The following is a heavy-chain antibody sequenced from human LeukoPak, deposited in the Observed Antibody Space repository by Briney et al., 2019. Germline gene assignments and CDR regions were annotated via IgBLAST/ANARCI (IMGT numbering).Heavy chain of an antibody. D-gene: IGHD3-10*01. J-gene: IGHJ4*02. Sequence: GGSLRLSCAASGFTFSDHYMDWVRQAPGKGLEWVGRTRKKVNSYTTDYAASVKGRFTISRDDSKNSLYLQMNSLKTEDTAVYYCARSYGSGTYPFDYWGQGTLVTVSS. CDR3: ARSYGSGTYPFDY. CDR2: TRKKVNSYTT. V-gene: IGHV3-72*01. CDR1: GFTFSDHY.